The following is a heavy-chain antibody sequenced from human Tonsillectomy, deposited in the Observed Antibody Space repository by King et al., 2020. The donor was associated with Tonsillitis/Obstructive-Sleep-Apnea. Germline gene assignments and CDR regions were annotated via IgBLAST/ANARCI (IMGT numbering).Heavy chain of an antibody. D-gene: IGHD2-2*01. J-gene: IGHJ5*02. CDR2: IYYSGST. CDR3: ASRAYCSSTSCYPNWFDP. Sequence: QLQESGPGLVKPSETLSLTCTVSGGSISSSSYYWGWIRQPPGKGLEWIGSIYYSGSTYYNPSLKSRVTISVDTSKNQFSLKLSSVTAADTAVYYCASRAYCSSTSCYPNWFDPWGQGTLVTVSS. CDR1: GGSISSSSYY. V-gene: IGHV4-39*01.